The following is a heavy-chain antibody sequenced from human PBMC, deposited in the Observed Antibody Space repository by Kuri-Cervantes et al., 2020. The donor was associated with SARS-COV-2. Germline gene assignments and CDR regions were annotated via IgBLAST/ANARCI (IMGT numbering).Heavy chain of an antibody. CDR2: IDQDGYEK. Sequence: GGSLRLSCAASGFTFSSYWMGWVRQAPGKGLEWVANIDQDGYEKYFVDSVKGRFSISRDNAKNSLFLQMNSLRAEDTAIYFCARPSLNTGGYFPDWGQGTLVTVSS. J-gene: IGHJ4*02. CDR1: GFTFSSYW. D-gene: IGHD2-8*02. V-gene: IGHV3-7*03. CDR3: ARPSLNTGGYFPD.